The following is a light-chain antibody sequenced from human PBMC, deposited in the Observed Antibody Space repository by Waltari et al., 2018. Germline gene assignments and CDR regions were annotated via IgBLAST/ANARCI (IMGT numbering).Light chain of an antibody. J-gene: IGKJ4*01. CDR2: DVS. V-gene: IGKV3-11*01. Sequence: EIVLTQSPATLSLSPGERATLSCRASQSVSNFLAWYQQKPGQAPRLLIYDVSRRAAGIPARFSGSGSGTDFTLTISRLEPEDFAVFYCQQRTNWPLTFGGGTKLEVK. CDR3: QQRTNWPLT. CDR1: QSVSNF.